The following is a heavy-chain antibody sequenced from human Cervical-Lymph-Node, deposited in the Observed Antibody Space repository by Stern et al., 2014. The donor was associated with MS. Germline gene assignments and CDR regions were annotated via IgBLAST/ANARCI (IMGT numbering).Heavy chain of an antibody. CDR3: ASAYSSSHYYFDY. Sequence: DQLVESGGGVVQPGRSLRLSCAAPGFSFSRYAMHWVRQAPGKGLEWVALIWYDGSNPYYADSVTGRFTISRDNFKNTLYLQMNSLRAEDTAVYYCASAYSSSHYYFDYWGQGTLVTVSS. V-gene: IGHV3-33*01. D-gene: IGHD6-13*01. CDR1: GFSFSRYA. J-gene: IGHJ4*02. CDR2: IWYDGSNP.